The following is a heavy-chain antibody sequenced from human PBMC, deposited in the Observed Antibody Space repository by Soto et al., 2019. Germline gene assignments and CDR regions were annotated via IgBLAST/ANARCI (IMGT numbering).Heavy chain of an antibody. J-gene: IGHJ4*02. Sequence: QVQLVQSGPEVKKPGASVKVSCKASGYTFTNYGFNWVRQAPGQGLEWMGWISAYNGHTKYSQIFQARVIMTTDTSTSTAYMELRSLTPDATAVDYCAREWAGNNPLGYWGQGTLVTVSS. D-gene: IGHD1-20*01. CDR2: ISAYNGHT. CDR3: AREWAGNNPLGY. V-gene: IGHV1-18*01. CDR1: GYTFTNYG.